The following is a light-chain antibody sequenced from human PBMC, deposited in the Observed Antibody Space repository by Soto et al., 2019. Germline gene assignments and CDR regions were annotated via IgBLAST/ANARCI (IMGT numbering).Light chain of an antibody. V-gene: IGKV1-5*01. J-gene: IGKJ1*01. Sequence: DIQMTQSPSSVSASVGDRVTITCRASQRISSWLAWYQQKPGKAPKVLIYDVSSLESGVPSRFSGSGSGTEFTLTINSLQPDDFATYYCQQYNTYSGTFGPGTKVDIK. CDR1: QRISSW. CDR3: QQYNTYSGT. CDR2: DVS.